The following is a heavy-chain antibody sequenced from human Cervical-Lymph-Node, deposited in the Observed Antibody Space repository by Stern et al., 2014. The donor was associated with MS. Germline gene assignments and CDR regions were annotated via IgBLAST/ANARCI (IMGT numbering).Heavy chain of an antibody. CDR3: ARASGSLLGY. CDR1: GCTFSSYD. J-gene: IGHJ4*02. V-gene: IGHV3-13*01. Sequence: EVQLVESGGGLVQPGGSLSLSWAASGCTFSSYDFPWVRKAPGKGLGLVSAIGTAGDTYYPGSVKGRFTISRENAKNSLYLQMNSLRAGDTAVYYCARASGSLLGYWGQGTLVTVSS. D-gene: IGHD1-26*01. CDR2: IGTAGDT.